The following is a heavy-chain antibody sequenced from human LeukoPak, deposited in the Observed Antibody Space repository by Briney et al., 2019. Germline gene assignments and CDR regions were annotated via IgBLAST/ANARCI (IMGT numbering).Heavy chain of an antibody. CDR2: INTNTGNP. Sequence: ASVKVSCKASGYTFTSYAMNWVRQAPGQGLEWMGWINTNTGNPTYAQGFTGRFVFSLDTSVSTAYLQISSLKAEDTAVYYCARVTGYCTNGVCYPRLYYFDYWGQGTLVTVSS. CDR1: GYTFTSYA. CDR3: ARVTGYCTNGVCYPRLYYFDY. V-gene: IGHV7-4-1*02. J-gene: IGHJ4*02. D-gene: IGHD2-8*01.